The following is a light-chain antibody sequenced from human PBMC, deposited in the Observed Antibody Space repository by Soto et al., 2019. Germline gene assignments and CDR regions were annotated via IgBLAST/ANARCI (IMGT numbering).Light chain of an antibody. J-gene: IGLJ1*01. V-gene: IGLV2-23*02. Sequence: QSALNQPASVSGSPGQSVTISCTATSSDVEIYKLVSWYQQPPGKAPKLIIYEVTKRPSGVSNGFSGTKSANTASLTISGLQHEDEADYYCCASVGSYVFGTGTKLTVL. CDR3: CASVGSYV. CDR1: SSDVEIYKL. CDR2: EVT.